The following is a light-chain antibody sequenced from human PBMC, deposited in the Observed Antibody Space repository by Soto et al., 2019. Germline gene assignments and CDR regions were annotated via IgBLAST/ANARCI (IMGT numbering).Light chain of an antibody. CDR2: GAS. CDR3: QQYNKYPPT. V-gene: IGKV3-15*01. J-gene: IGKJ1*01. Sequence: EIVMTQSPATLSLSPGERATLSCRASESVSNNLAWYQQKAGQAPRLLIYGASTRDTGIPARFSGSGSGTEFTLTISSLQSEAFAVYHCQQYNKYPPTFGQVTKVDIK. CDR1: ESVSNN.